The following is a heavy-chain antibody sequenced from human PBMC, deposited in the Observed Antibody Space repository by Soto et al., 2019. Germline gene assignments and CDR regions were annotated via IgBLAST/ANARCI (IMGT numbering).Heavy chain of an antibody. CDR2: INHSGST. CDR3: ARGRRSDYYGMDV. V-gene: IGHV4-34*01. Sequence: PSETLSLPCAVCGGSFSGYYWSWIRQPPGKGLEWIGEINHSGSTNYNPALKSRVTISVDTSKNQFSLKLSSVTAADTAVYYCARGRRSDYYGMDVWGQGTTVTVSS. J-gene: IGHJ6*02. CDR1: GGSFSGYY.